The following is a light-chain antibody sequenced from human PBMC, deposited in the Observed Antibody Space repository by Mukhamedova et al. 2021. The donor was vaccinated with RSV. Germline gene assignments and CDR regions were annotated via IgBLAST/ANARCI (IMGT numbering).Light chain of an antibody. Sequence: WYQRRVHGKAPRLIIFAASGLQSGVPSRFSGSGYGTDFTLTITDLQPEDFANYYCQQSYSAPLTFGGGTRVEI. J-gene: IGKJ4*01. V-gene: IGKV1-39*01. CDR3: QQSYSAPLT. CDR2: AAS.